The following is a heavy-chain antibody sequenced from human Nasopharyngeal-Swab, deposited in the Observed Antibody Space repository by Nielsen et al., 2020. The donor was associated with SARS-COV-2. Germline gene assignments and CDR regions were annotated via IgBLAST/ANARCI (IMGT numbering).Heavy chain of an antibody. CDR1: GFTFDDYA. Sequence: SLKISCAASGFTFDDYAMHWVRQAPGKGLEWVSGISWNSGSIGYADSVKGRFTISRDNAKNSLYLQMNSLRAEDTALYYCAKDMAAAGTGYWGQGTLVTVSS. CDR3: AKDMAAAGTGY. CDR2: ISWNSGSI. J-gene: IGHJ4*02. D-gene: IGHD6-13*01. V-gene: IGHV3-9*01.